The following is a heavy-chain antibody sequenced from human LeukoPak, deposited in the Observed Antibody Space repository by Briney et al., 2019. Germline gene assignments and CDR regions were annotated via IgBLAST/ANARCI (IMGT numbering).Heavy chain of an antibody. V-gene: IGHV1-24*01. D-gene: IGHD2-2*01. CDR3: TTGKIYCSTTSCSDDY. J-gene: IGHJ4*02. CDR1: GDTLTALS. Sequence: GVSVKVSCMVSGDTLTALSMHWVRQAPGKGLEWMGGFHPEDGETIYAQKFQGRVTMTEDTSTDTAYMELSSLRSDDTAVYYCTTGKIYCSTTSCSDDYWGQGTLVTVSS. CDR2: FHPEDGET.